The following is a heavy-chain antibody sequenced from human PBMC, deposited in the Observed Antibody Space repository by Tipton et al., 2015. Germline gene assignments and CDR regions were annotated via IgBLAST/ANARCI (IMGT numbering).Heavy chain of an antibody. CDR3: AAGTPFDY. Sequence: TLSLTCTFSGDSISTVSYHWTWIRQPPGKGLEFLGSIYRLGGSLYNPSLQRRLSISIDTSKNQFSLTRHSVTAADTAVYYCAAGTPFDYWGQGTLVTVSS. CDR2: IYRLGGS. V-gene: IGHV4-39*01. CDR1: GDSISTVSYH. D-gene: IGHD3-10*01. J-gene: IGHJ4*02.